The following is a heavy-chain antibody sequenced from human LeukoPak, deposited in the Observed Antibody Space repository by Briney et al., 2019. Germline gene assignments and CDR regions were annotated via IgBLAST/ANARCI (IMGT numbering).Heavy chain of an antibody. D-gene: IGHD3-22*01. V-gene: IGHV1-69*04. CDR1: GGTFSSYA. CDR3: ARDGAGDSSGYYSRDY. Sequence: SVTVSCKASGGTFSSYAISWVRQAPGQGLEWMGRIIPILGIANYTQKFQGRVTIIADKSTSTAYMELSSLRSEDTAVYYCARDGAGDSSGYYSRDYWGQGTLVTVSS. CDR2: IIPILGIA. J-gene: IGHJ4*02.